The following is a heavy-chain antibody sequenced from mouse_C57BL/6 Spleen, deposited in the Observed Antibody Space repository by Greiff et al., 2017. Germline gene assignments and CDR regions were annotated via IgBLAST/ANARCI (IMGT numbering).Heavy chain of an antibody. CDR3: AREDYDSYWYFDV. J-gene: IGHJ1*03. V-gene: IGHV1-52*01. D-gene: IGHD2-4*01. CDR2: IDPSDSET. CDR1: GYTFTSYW. Sequence: VQLQQPGAELVRPGSSVKLSCKASGYTFTSYWMHWVKQRPIQGLEWIGNIDPSDSETHYNQKFKDKATLTVDKSSSTAYMQLSSLTSEDSAVYYCAREDYDSYWYFDVWGTGTTVTVSS.